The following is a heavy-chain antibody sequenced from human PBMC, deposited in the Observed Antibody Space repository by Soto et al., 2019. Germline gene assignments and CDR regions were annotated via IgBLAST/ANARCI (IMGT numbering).Heavy chain of an antibody. V-gene: IGHV2-5*01. CDR2: ISWKDEK. J-gene: IGHJ4*02. CDR3: AHRYGGNYYRWYFDS. CDR1: GFSLSTSGAG. Sequence: QITLKESGPTLVKPTQTLTVTCTFSGFSLSTSGAGVGWIRQSPGKAPEWLALISWKDEKRYNPGLKSRLTITKDTSKNPVVLTMTDLGPVDTATYFCAHRYGGNYYRWYFDSWGQGTLVTVSS. D-gene: IGHD1-26*01.